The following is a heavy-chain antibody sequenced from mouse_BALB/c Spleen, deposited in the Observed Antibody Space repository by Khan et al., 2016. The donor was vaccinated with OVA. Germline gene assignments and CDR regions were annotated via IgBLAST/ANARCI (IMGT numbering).Heavy chain of an antibody. Sequence: QIQLVQSGPELMKPGETVKISCAASGYSFTNYGMTWVHQSPGKALKLMGWINTYTGKPTYADDFKRRFAFSLETSASTLYLQMHSLKNDDTATYFWETPPYYSDTLDQWGQGTTVTVSS. CDR2: INTYTGKP. V-gene: IGHV9-3-1*01. CDR1: GYSFTNYG. J-gene: IGHJ4*01. D-gene: IGHD2-10*01. CDR3: ETPPYYSDTLDQ.